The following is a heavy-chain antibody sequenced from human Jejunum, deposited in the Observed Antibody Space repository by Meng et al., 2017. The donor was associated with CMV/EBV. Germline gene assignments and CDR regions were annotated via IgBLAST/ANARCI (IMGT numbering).Heavy chain of an antibody. D-gene: IGHD2-2*01. CDR3: VTNLYCSTDGCRNY. CDR1: VFAFSGDW. CDR2: INADGTAS. Sequence: SVFAFSGDWMHCVRQAPGKGLMLVSRINADGTASGYADSVNGRFTISRDNANNMLYLQLDSLRAEDTAVYYCVTNLYCSTDGCRNYWGQGTLVTVSS. V-gene: IGHV3-74*01. J-gene: IGHJ4*02.